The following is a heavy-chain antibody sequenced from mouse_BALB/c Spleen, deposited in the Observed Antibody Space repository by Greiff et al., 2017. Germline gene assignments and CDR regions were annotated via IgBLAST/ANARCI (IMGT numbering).Heavy chain of an antibody. Sequence: VQLQQSGAELVKPGASVKLSCTASGFNIKDTYMHWVKQRPEQGLEWIGRIDPANGNTKYDPKFQGKATITADTSSNTAYLQLSSLTSEDTAVYYCAREKGLLLRTRNAMDYWGQGTSVTVSS. J-gene: IGHJ4*01. CDR1: GFNIKDTY. V-gene: IGHV14-3*02. CDR2: IDPANGNT. D-gene: IGHD1-1*01. CDR3: AREKGLLLRTRNAMDY.